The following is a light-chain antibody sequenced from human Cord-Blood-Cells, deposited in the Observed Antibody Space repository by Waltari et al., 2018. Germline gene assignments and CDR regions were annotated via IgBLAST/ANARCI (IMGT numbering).Light chain of an antibody. CDR2: EDN. Sequence: NFMLTQPHSVSESPGKTVTISCTRSSGSIASNYVQWYQQRPGSSPPTVIDEDNQRPSGVPDRFSGSIDSSSNSASLTISGLKTEDEADYYCQSYDSSNWVFGGGTKLTVL. J-gene: IGLJ3*02. V-gene: IGLV6-57*01. CDR1: SGSIASNY. CDR3: QSYDSSNWV.